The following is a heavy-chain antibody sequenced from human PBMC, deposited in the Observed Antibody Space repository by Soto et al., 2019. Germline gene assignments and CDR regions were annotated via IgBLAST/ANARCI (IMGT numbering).Heavy chain of an antibody. CDR3: ARDNGNRIAAAGTDY. D-gene: IGHD6-13*01. V-gene: IGHV1-46*01. J-gene: IGHJ4*02. CDR1: GYTFTSYY. CDR2: INPSGGST. Sequence: ASVKVSCKASGYTFTSYYMHWVRQAPGQGLEWMGIINPSGGSTSYAQKFQGRVTMTRDTSTSTVYMELSSLRSEDTAVYYCARDNGNRIAAAGTDYGGQGTLVTASS.